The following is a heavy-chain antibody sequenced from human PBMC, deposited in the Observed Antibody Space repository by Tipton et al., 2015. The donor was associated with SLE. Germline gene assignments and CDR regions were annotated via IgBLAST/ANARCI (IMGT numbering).Heavy chain of an antibody. J-gene: IGHJ6*03. CDR3: ARGLRQLAHYYYYYMDV. D-gene: IGHD6-13*01. CDR2: IYHSGST. Sequence: TLSLTCTVSGGSISSRYWSWIRQSPGKGLEWIGHIYHSGSTNYNPSLKSRVTISVDTSKNQFSLKLSSVTAADTAVYYCARGLRQLAHYYYYYMDVWGKGTTVTVSS. V-gene: IGHV4-59*11. CDR1: GGSISSRY.